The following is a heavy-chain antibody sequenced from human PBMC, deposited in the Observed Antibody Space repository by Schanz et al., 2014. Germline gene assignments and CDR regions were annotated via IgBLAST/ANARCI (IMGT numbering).Heavy chain of an antibody. Sequence: EVQLLESGGGLVQPGGSLRLSCAASGFNFNNFAMTWVRQAPGKGLEWVSGITGASDHIDYAESVKGRFTISRDNAKNSLCLQMNSLRAEDTAVYYCARIGGSVFDYWAQGTLVTVSS. J-gene: IGHJ4*02. V-gene: IGHV3-23*01. CDR2: ITGASDHI. CDR3: ARIGGSVFDY. D-gene: IGHD3-10*01. CDR1: GFNFNNFA.